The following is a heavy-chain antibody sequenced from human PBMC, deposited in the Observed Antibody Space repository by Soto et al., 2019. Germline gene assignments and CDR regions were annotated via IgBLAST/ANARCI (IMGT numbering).Heavy chain of an antibody. J-gene: IGHJ4*02. D-gene: IGHD3-16*01. V-gene: IGHV3-74*01. Sequence: MQMVESGGGSVQPGGSLRLSCAASGFPFSHYWMHWVRQTPGKGLVWVSRINPAGTITNYADSVEGRFTISRDNADSALFLQMTSLSAEDTAIYYCTSDTFGLRDNWGQGTLVTVSS. CDR3: TSDTFGLRDN. CDR1: GFPFSHYW. CDR2: INPAGTIT.